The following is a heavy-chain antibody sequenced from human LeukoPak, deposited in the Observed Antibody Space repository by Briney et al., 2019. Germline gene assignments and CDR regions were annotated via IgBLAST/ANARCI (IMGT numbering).Heavy chain of an antibody. CDR2: INPNSGGT. D-gene: IGHD5-12*01. CDR3: ARYSGYGLWYFDY. CDR1: GYTFTGYY. J-gene: IGHJ4*02. V-gene: IGHV1-2*02. Sequence: ASVKVSCKASGYTFTGYYMHWVRQAPGQGLEWMGWINPNSGGTNYAQKFQGRVTMTTDTSTSTAYMELRSLRSDDTAVYYCARYSGYGLWYFDYWGQGTLVTVSS.